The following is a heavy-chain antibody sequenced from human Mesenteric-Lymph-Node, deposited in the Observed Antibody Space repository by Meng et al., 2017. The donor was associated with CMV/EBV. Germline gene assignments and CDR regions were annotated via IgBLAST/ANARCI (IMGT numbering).Heavy chain of an antibody. D-gene: IGHD3-10*01. CDR2: INTYNDNT. V-gene: IGHV1-18*01. CDR1: GCPFASYG. Sequence: RVSCKPSGCPFASYGISWVRQAPGQGLEWMGWINTYNDNTNYAQKLQGRVTMTTDTATTTAYMELRSLGSDDTAMYYCATGGQLNYWGQGTLVTVSS. CDR3: ATGGQLNY. J-gene: IGHJ4*02.